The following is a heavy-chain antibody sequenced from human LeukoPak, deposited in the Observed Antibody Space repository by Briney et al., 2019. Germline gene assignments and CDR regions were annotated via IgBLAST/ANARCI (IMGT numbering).Heavy chain of an antibody. V-gene: IGHV4-4*07. D-gene: IGHD6-13*01. CDR1: GGSINNDY. CDR3: ARDRDSSSERGGFDY. CDR2: IFSTGST. J-gene: IGHJ4*02. Sequence: PSETLSLTCTVSGGSINNDYWSWIRQPAGKGLEWIGRIFSTGSTNYNPSLKGRVTMSVTTSKNQFSLKLSSVTAADTAVYYCARDRDSSSERGGFDYWGQGTLVTISS.